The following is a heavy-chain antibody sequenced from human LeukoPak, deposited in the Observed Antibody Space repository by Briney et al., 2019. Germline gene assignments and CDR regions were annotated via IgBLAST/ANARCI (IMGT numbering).Heavy chain of an antibody. J-gene: IGHJ4*02. D-gene: IGHD3-22*01. CDR2: IDPSDSYT. V-gene: IGHV5-10-1*01. Sequence: RTGESLKISCKGSGYSFTSYWISWVRQMPGKGLEWMGRIDPSDSYTNYSPSFQGHVTISADKSISTAYLQWSSMKASDTAMYYCARYYYDSSGYYKYYFDYWGQGTLVTVSS. CDR3: ARYYYDSSGYYKYYFDY. CDR1: GYSFTSYW.